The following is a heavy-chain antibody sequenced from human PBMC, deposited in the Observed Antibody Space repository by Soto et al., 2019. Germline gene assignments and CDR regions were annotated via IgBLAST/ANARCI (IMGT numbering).Heavy chain of an antibody. CDR1: GFIFSSYA. D-gene: IGHD4-4*01. V-gene: IGHV3-23*01. CDR3: AKDDNDYSIGVDPFDY. Sequence: EVQLLESGGGLVQPGGSLRLSCAASGFIFSSYAMNWVRQAPGKGLEWVSGISGSGYVTDYADSVKGRFTISRDNSRDTLYLQMNSLGAEDTAVYYCAKDDNDYSIGVDPFDYWGQGILVTVSS. J-gene: IGHJ4*02. CDR2: ISGSGYVT.